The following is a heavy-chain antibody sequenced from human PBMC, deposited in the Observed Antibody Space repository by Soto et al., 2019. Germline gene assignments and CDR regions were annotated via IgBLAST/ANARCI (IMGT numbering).Heavy chain of an antibody. D-gene: IGHD3-22*01. J-gene: IGHJ4*02. Sequence: QVQLQESGPGLVKPSQTLSLTCTVSGGSISSGGYYWSWIRQHPGKGLEWIGYIHYSGSTYYNPSLKSRVTISVDMSKNQFSLKLSSVTAADTAVYYCARLTDSRGYPHDYWGQGTLVTVSS. CDR3: ARLTDSRGYPHDY. CDR2: IHYSGST. V-gene: IGHV4-31*03. CDR1: GGSISSGGYY.